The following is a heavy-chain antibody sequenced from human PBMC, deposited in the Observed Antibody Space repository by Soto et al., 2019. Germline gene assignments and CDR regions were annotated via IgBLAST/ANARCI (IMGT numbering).Heavy chain of an antibody. CDR3: IPSPHTVSFDY. Sequence: EVQLVESGGGLVQPGGSLKLSCAASGFAFIDSAMHWVRQASGKGLEWVGRIRSKANSHATAYAASVKGRFTISRDDSKNTANLQMSSLKTEATAVYYCIPSPHTVSFDYWGQGTLVTVSS. CDR2: IRSKANSHAT. V-gene: IGHV3-73*02. CDR1: GFAFIDSA. D-gene: IGHD4-4*01. J-gene: IGHJ4*02.